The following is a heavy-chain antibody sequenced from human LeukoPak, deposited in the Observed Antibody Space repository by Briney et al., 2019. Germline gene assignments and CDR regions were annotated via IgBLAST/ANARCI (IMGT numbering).Heavy chain of an antibody. V-gene: IGHV4-59*01. CDR1: GGSISSYY. Sequence: PSETLSLTCTVSGGSISSYYWSWIRRPPGKGLEWIGYIYYSGSTNYNPSLKSRVTISVDTSKNQFSLKLSSVTAADTAVYYCVRKIAAAATGNWFDPWGQGTLVTVSS. CDR2: IYYSGST. D-gene: IGHD6-13*01. J-gene: IGHJ5*02. CDR3: VRKIAAAATGNWFDP.